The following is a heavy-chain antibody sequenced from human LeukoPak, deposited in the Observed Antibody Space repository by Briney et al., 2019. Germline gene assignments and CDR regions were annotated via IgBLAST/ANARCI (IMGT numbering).Heavy chain of an antibody. CDR3: ARGPSITMVRGGQWYYYMDV. D-gene: IGHD3-10*01. CDR1: GYTFTGYY. CDR2: MNPSGGST. Sequence: ASVKVSCKASGYTFTGYYMHWVRQAPGQGLEWMGLMNPSGGSTNYAQRFQGRVTMTRDTSTSTVYMELSSLRSEDTAVYYCARGPSITMVRGGQWYYYMDVWGKGTTVTISS. V-gene: IGHV1-46*01. J-gene: IGHJ6*03.